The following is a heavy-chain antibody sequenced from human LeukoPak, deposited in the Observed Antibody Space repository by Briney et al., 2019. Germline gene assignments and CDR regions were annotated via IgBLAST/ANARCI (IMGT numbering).Heavy chain of an antibody. CDR3: ARDLFPTYYYDSSGST. J-gene: IGHJ4*02. CDR1: GGSISSYY. CDR2: IYTSGST. D-gene: IGHD3-22*01. Sequence: SETLPLTCTVSGGSISSYYWSWIRQPAGKGLEWIRRIYTSGSTNYNPSLKSRVTMSVDTSKNQFSLKLSSVTAADTAVYYCARDLFPTYYYDSSGSTWGQGTLVTVSS. V-gene: IGHV4-4*07.